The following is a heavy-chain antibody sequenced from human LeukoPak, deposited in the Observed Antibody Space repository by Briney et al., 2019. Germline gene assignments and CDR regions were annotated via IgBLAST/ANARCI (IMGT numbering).Heavy chain of an antibody. D-gene: IGHD6-19*01. Sequence: GGSLRLSCAASGFTFSSYAMHWVRQAPGKGLEWVAVISYDGSNKYYADSVKGRFTISRDNSKNTLYLQMNSLRAEDTAVYYCASSGWSHFDSWGQGTLVTVSS. CDR2: ISYDGSNK. CDR1: GFTFSSYA. V-gene: IGHV3-30-3*01. J-gene: IGHJ4*02. CDR3: ASSGWSHFDS.